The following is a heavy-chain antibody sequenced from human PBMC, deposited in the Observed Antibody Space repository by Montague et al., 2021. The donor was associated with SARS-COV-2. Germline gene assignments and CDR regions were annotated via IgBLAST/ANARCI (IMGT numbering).Heavy chain of an antibody. Sequence: SETLSLICAVYGWSFSGYYWSWIRQPPGKGLEWIGEINHSGSTNYNPSLKSRVTISVDTSKNQFSLKLSSVTAADTAVYYCARVRYYGSGTSLGMDVWGQGTTVTVSS. CDR2: INHSGST. D-gene: IGHD3-10*01. V-gene: IGHV4-34*01. CDR1: GWSFSGYY. J-gene: IGHJ6*02. CDR3: ARVRYYGSGTSLGMDV.